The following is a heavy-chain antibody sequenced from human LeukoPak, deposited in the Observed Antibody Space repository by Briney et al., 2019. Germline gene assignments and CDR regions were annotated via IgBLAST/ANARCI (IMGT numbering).Heavy chain of an antibody. D-gene: IGHD6-13*01. CDR3: ARDRKEQQLGTTRTHYAFDI. CDR1: GFTFSSYA. CDR2: ISSNGGST. V-gene: IGHV3-64*01. J-gene: IGHJ3*02. Sequence: GGSLRLSCAASGFTFSSYAMHWVRQAPGKGLEYVSAISSNGGSTYYANSVKGRFTNSRDNSKNTLYLQMGGLRAEDMAVYYCARDRKEQQLGTTRTHYAFDIWGQGTMVTVSS.